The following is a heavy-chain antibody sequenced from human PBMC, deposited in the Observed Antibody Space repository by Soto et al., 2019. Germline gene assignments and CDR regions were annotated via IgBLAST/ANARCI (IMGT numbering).Heavy chain of an antibody. CDR2: ISAYSGDT. Sequence: QVQLVQSGAEVTKPGASVKVSCKASGYTFLNYGVSWVRQAPGEGLEWMGWISAYSGDTNYAQKVQGRATMTTDTAATTPHMELSSLRSDDTAVYYCARDMDPHGSSTRCVGNWFDPWGQGTLVTVSS. CDR3: ARDMDPHGSSTRCVGNWFDP. J-gene: IGHJ5*02. V-gene: IGHV1-18*01. CDR1: GYTFLNYG. D-gene: IGHD2-2*01.